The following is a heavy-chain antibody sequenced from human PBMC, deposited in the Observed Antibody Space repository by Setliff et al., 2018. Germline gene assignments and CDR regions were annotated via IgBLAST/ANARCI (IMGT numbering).Heavy chain of an antibody. CDR1: GDSISSGGYY. CDR3: GRSSDGALDY. V-gene: IGHV4-31*03. J-gene: IGHJ4*02. Sequence: SETLSLTCTVSGDSISSGGYYWSWIRQHPGKGLEWIGYIYYAGNTYYNPSLKSRLGISLDTSKNQFSLKLDSVTAADTAIYYCGRSSDGALDYWGQGTLVTVSS. CDR2: IYYAGNT.